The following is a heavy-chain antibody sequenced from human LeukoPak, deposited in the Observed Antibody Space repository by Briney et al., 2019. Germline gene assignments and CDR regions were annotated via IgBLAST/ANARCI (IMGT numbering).Heavy chain of an antibody. CDR1: GFTFSSYA. J-gene: IGHJ4*02. CDR2: ISGSGGST. V-gene: IGHV3-23*01. CDR3: ARDGGYYGSGSYYNPPLDY. D-gene: IGHD3-10*01. Sequence: PGGSLRLSCAASGFTFSSYAMSWVRQAPGKGLEWVSAISGSGGSTYYADSVKGRFTISRDNSKNTLYLQMNSLRAEDTAVYYCARDGGYYGSGSYYNPPLDYWGQGTLVTVSS.